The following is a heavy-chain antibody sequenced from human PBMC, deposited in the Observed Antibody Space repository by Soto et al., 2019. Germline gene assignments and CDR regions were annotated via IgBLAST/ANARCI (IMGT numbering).Heavy chain of an antibody. CDR2: INAGNGNT. CDR3: ARAIEELELSDYYYYMDV. CDR1: GYTFTSYA. V-gene: IGHV1-3*01. Sequence: GASVKVSCKASGYTFTSYAMHWVRQAPGQRLEWMGWINAGNGNTKYSQKFQGRVTITRDTSASTAYMELSSLRSEDTAVYYCARAIEELELSDYYYYMDVWGKGTTVTSP. J-gene: IGHJ6*03. D-gene: IGHD1-7*01.